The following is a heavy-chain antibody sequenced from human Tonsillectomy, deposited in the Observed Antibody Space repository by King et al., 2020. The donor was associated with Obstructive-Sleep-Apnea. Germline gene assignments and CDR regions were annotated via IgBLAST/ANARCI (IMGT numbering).Heavy chain of an antibody. Sequence: QLQESGPGLVKPSETLSLTCTVSGYSISSGYYWGWIRQPPGKGLEWIGSIYHSGSTYYNPSLKSRVTISVDTSKNQFSLKLSSVTAADTAVYYCARDPTCVWLFDYWVHATLVTVSS. D-gene: IGHD5/OR15-5a*01. J-gene: IGHJ4*01. V-gene: IGHV4-38-2*02. CDR3: ARDPTCVWLFDY. CDR1: GYSISSGYY. CDR2: IYHSGST.